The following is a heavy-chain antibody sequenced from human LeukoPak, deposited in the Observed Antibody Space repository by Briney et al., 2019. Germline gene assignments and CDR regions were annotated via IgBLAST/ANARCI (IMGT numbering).Heavy chain of an antibody. Sequence: SETLSLTCTVSGGSISSSSYYWGWIRQPPGKGLEWIGSIYYSGSTYYNPSLKSRVTISVDRSKNQFSLKLSSVTAADTAVYYCARVGSHTVPRNGWFDPWGQGTLVTVSS. J-gene: IGHJ5*02. V-gene: IGHV4-39*07. CDR2: IYYSGST. D-gene: IGHD1-14*01. CDR3: ARVGSHTVPRNGWFDP. CDR1: GGSISSSSYY.